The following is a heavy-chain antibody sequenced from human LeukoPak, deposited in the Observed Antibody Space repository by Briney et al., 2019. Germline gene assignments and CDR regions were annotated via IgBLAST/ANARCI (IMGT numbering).Heavy chain of an antibody. CDR1: GFTFSSYA. D-gene: IGHD2-2*01. CDR3: GNDHCSSTSCPGVGGAYYFDY. J-gene: IGHJ4*02. CDR2: ISGSGGST. V-gene: IGHV3-23*01. Sequence: GGSLRLSCAASGFTFSSYAMSWVRQAPGKGLEWVSAISGSGGSTYYADSVKGRFTISRDHSKRPLYLQMNSLRAEDRAVYYCGNDHCSSTSCPGVGGAYYFDYWGQGTLVTVSS.